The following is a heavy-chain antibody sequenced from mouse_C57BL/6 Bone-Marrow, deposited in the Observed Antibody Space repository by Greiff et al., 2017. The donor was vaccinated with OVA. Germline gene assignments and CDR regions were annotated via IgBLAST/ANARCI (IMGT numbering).Heavy chain of an antibody. V-gene: IGHV1-63*01. J-gene: IGHJ3*01. Sequence: QVQLQQSGAELVRPGTSVKMSCKASGYTFTNYWIGWAKQRPGHGLEWIGDIYPGGGYTNYNEKFKGKATLTADKSSSTAYLELSSLTNEDSAVYYGTRYDGYPWFAYWGQGTLVTVSA. D-gene: IGHD2-3*01. CDR3: TRYDGYPWFAY. CDR1: GYTFTNYW. CDR2: IYPGGGYT.